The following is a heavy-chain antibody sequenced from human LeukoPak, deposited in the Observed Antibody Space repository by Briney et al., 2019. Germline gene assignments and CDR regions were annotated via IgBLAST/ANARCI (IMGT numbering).Heavy chain of an antibody. CDR1: GFTFSSYG. V-gene: IGHV3-30*18. D-gene: IGHD3-9*01. CDR2: ISYDGSNK. Sequence: GGSLRLSCAASGFTFSSYGMHWVRQAPGKGLEWVAVISYDGSNKYYADSVKGRFTTSRDNSKNTLYLQMNSLRAEDTAVYYCAKDYDIEAGTYFDYWGQGTLVTVSS. J-gene: IGHJ4*02. CDR3: AKDYDIEAGTYFDY.